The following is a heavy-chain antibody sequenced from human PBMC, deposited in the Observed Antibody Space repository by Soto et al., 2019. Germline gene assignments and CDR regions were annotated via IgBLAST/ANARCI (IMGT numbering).Heavy chain of an antibody. D-gene: IGHD6-6*01. V-gene: IGHV1-69*12. CDR1: GGTFSSYA. CDR3: ARDGIAARPIAWFDP. Sequence: QVQLVQSGAEVKKPGSSVKVSCKASGGTFSSYAIRWVRQAPGQGLEWMGGITPIFGAADYAQKFQGRVTSTADESTSTVYMELSSLRSEDTAVYYCARDGIAARPIAWFDPWGQGTLVTVSS. CDR2: ITPIFGAA. J-gene: IGHJ5*02.